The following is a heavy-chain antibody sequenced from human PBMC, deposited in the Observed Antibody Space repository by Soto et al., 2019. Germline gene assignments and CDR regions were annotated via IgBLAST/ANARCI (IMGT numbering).Heavy chain of an antibody. J-gene: IGHJ4*02. CDR1: GSSLSTNGVG. Sequence: QITLKESGPTLVKPTQTLTLTCSFSGSSLSTNGVGVAWIRQPPGKALEWLALIYWDDDRRYNPSLKSRLTITKDTSKNQVVLTITDMDPVYTATYYCAHRPSTAPGYFDYCGQGTLVTVSS. V-gene: IGHV2-5*02. CDR2: IYWDDDR. CDR3: AHRPSTAPGYFDY. D-gene: IGHD2-15*01.